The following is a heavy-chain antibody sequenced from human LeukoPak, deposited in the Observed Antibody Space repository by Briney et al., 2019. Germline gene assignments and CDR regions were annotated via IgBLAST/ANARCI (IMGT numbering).Heavy chain of an antibody. Sequence: GGSLRLPCAASGLTYSSYEMNCVRQARGKGLECVTYISSSGSTILYTDSVKRRFNIHRHNPKHLLYLQMNSLSAEDAAVYYCARANYYYDSSGYYSAYCDYWARGTVVTVS. CDR3: ARANYYYDSSGYYSAYCDY. J-gene: IGHJ4*02. V-gene: IGHV3-48*03. CDR1: GLTYSSYE. D-gene: IGHD3-22*01. CDR2: ISSSGSTI.